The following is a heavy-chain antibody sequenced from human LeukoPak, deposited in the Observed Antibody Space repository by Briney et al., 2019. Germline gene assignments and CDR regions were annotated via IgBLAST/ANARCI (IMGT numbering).Heavy chain of an antibody. CDR2: IIPIFGTT. CDR1: GGIFSSYG. D-gene: IGHD3-16*01. Sequence: SVKVSCKASGGIFSSYGISWVRQAPGQGLEWMGGIIPIFGTTNYAQKFQGRVTITTDESTSTAYMELSSLRFEDTAVYYCARYDYGGGLSGYYFDYWGQGTLVTVSS. J-gene: IGHJ4*02. V-gene: IGHV1-69*05. CDR3: ARYDYGGGLSGYYFDY.